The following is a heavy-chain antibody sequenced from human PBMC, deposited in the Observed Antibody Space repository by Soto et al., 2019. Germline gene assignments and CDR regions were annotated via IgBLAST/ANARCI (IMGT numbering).Heavy chain of an antibody. D-gene: IGHD6-19*01. CDR2: IKQDGSEK. J-gene: IGHJ4*02. CDR3: ARVKSSGSFDY. V-gene: IGHV3-7*03. Sequence: EVQLVESGGGLVQPGGSLRLSCAASGFTFSSYWMSWVRQAPGQGLEWVANIKQDGSEKYYVDSVKGRFTISRDNDKNSLYLQMNSLRAEDTAVDYCARVKSSGSFDYWGQGTLVTVSS. CDR1: GFTFSSYW.